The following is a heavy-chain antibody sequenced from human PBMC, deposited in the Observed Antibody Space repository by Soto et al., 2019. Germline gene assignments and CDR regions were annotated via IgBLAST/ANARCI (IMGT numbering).Heavy chain of an antibody. CDR1: GFTFSSYS. V-gene: IGHV3-21*01. J-gene: IGHJ3*02. CDR2: ISSSSSYI. D-gene: IGHD2-2*01. Sequence: GGSLRLSCAASGFTFSSYSMNWVRQAPGKGLEWVSSISSSSSYIYYADSVKGRFTISRDNAKNSLYLQMNSLRAEDTAVYYCARVIVVVPAAIRGNDAFDIWGQGTMVTVSS. CDR3: ARVIVVVPAAIRGNDAFDI.